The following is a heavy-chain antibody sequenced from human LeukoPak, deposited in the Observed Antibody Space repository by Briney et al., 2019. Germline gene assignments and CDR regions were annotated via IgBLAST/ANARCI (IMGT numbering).Heavy chain of an antibody. CDR3: ARRVSAGVVIKYNWFDP. V-gene: IGHV4-59*01. CDR1: GGSISSYY. J-gene: IGHJ5*02. D-gene: IGHD3-3*01. CDR2: IYYSGST. Sequence: PSETLSLTCTVSGGSISSYYWNWIRQPPGKGLEWIGYIYYSGSTNYNPSLKSRVTISVDTSKNQFSLKLSSVTAADTAVYYCARRVSAGVVIKYNWFDPWGQGTLVTVSS.